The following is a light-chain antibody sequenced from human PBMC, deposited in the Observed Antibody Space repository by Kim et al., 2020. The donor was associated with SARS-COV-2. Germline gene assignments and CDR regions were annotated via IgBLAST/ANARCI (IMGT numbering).Light chain of an antibody. CDR1: SLSSYN. Sequence: VALEATIGITCQGGSLSSYNETWYQQKPGRAPILIIYDKDNRPSGIPARFSGSSSGNTASLTITRTQAGDEADYYCNSRDSNDNVVFGGGTQLTVL. CDR2: DKD. J-gene: IGLJ2*01. V-gene: IGLV3-19*01. CDR3: NSRDSNDNVV.